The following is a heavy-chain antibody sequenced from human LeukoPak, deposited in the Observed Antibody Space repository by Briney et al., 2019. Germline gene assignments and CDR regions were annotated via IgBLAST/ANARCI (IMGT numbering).Heavy chain of an antibody. CDR1: GYTFTSYY. J-gene: IGHJ4*02. CDR2: INPSGGST. D-gene: IGHD6-13*01. V-gene: IGHV1-46*01. CDR3: ARDFSLAAADYYFDY. Sequence: ASVKVSCKASGYTFTSYYMHWVRQAPGQGLEWMGIINPSGGSTSYAQKFQGRVTMTRDMSTSTVYMELSSLRSEDTAAYYCARDFSLAAADYYFDYWGQGTLVTVSS.